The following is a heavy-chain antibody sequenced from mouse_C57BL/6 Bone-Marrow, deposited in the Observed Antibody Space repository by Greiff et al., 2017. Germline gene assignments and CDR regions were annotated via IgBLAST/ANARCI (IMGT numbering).Heavy chain of an antibody. D-gene: IGHD1-1*01. CDR2: IYPGSGNT. CDR3: AREGFYYYGSSYPFDY. V-gene: IGHV1-76*01. Sequence: QVQLQQSGAELVRPGASVKLSCKASGYTFTDYYINWVKQRPGQGLEWIARIYPGSGNTYYNEKFKGKATLTAEKSSSTAYMQLSSLTSEDSAVYFCAREGFYYYGSSYPFDYWGQGTTLTVSS. CDR1: GYTFTDYY. J-gene: IGHJ2*01.